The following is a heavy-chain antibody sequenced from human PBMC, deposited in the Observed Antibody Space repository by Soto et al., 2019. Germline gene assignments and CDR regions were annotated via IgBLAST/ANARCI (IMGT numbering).Heavy chain of an antibody. CDR3: AKVAYDFWSGSEYFDY. J-gene: IGHJ4*02. V-gene: IGHV3-30*18. CDR1: GFTFSNYG. D-gene: IGHD3-3*01. CDR2: ISHDGRNK. Sequence: QPGGSLRLSCAASGFTFSNYGIDWVRQAPGKGLEWVAIISHDGRNKYYTGSVKGRFAIYRDNSKNTLYLEMNSLRAEDTAVYYCAKVAYDFWSGSEYFDYWGQGTLVTVSS.